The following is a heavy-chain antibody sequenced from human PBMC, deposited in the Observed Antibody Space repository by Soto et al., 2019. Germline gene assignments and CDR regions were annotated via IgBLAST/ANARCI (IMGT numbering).Heavy chain of an antibody. CDR1: GGTFSSYT. D-gene: IGHD2-15*01. Sequence: QVQLVQSGAEVKKPGSSVKVSCKASGGTFSSYTISWVRQAPGQGLEWMGRIIPILGIANYAQKFQGRVTITADKSTSTACMELSCLRSEDTAVYYCATITPRAENAFDIWGQGTMVTVSS. CDR3: ATITPRAENAFDI. J-gene: IGHJ3*02. CDR2: IIPILGIA. V-gene: IGHV1-69*02.